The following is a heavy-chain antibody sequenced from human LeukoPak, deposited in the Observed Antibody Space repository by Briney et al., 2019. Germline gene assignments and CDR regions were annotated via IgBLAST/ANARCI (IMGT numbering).Heavy chain of an antibody. V-gene: IGHV4-39*01. CDR1: GGSISSYY. CDR2: IYYSGST. CDR3: GSPSPYYYYSSGPVGIDY. Sequence: SETLSLTCTVSGGSISSYYWGWIRQPPGKALEGIGSIYYSGSTYYNPSLKSRVTISVDTSKNQFSLKLSPVTAADTAVYYCGSPSPYYYYSSGPVGIDYWGQGTLVTVSS. J-gene: IGHJ4*02. D-gene: IGHD3-22*01.